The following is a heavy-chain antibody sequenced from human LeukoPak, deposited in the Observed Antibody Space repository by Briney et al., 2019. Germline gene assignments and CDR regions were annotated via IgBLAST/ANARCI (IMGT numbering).Heavy chain of an antibody. D-gene: IGHD6-13*01. V-gene: IGHV3-74*01. CDR2: INSDGSST. CDR3: ARGAAGDY. Sequence: GGSLRLSCAASGFTFSSYWMHWVRQAPGKGLEWVSRINSDGSSTSYADSVKGRFTISRDNAKNTLYLQMNSLRAEDTAVYYCARGAAGDYWGQGTLVTVSS. J-gene: IGHJ4*02. CDR1: GFTFSSYW.